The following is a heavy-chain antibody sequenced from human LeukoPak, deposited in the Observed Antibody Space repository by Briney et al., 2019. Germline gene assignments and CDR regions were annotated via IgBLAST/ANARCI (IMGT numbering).Heavy chain of an antibody. V-gene: IGHV3-23*01. Sequence: GGSLRLSCTASGFTFSSYAMNWVRQAPGKGLEWVSGISETGGTTFYADSVKGRFTITRDNSKNTLYVQMNSLRGEDTAVYYCAKDYGPKQLVFLDSWGQGTLVTVSS. J-gene: IGHJ4*02. CDR2: ISETGGTT. CDR3: AKDYGPKQLVFLDS. CDR1: GFTFSSYA. D-gene: IGHD6-13*01.